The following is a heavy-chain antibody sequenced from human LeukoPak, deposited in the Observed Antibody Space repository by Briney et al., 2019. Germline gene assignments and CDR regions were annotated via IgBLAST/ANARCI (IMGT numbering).Heavy chain of an antibody. V-gene: IGHV4-59*01. J-gene: IGHJ3*02. Sequence: PSETLSLTCTVSGGSITSFSWNWRRQPPGKGLEWIGYIYYSGSNDYNPTLKNPVTMSVDRSKNRFSLKLSSVTAADTDVYYCARDLAHAFDIWGQGIMVTVSS. CDR3: ARDLAHAFDI. CDR1: GGSITSFS. D-gene: IGHD3-3*02. CDR2: IYYSGSN.